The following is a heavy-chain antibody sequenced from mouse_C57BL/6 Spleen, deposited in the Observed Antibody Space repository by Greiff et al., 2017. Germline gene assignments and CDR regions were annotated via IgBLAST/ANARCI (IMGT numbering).Heavy chain of an antibody. CDR2: ISYDGSN. CDR1: GYSITSGYY. J-gene: IGHJ2*01. D-gene: IGHD2-5*01. Sequence: DVKLQESGPGLVKPSQSLSLTCSVTGYSITSGYYWNWIRQFPGNKLEWMGYISYDGSNNYNPSLKNRISITRDTSKNQFFLKLNSVTTEDTATYYCARALSYYSNYGVYYFDYWGQGTTLTVSS. CDR3: ARALSYYSNYGVYYFDY. V-gene: IGHV3-6*01.